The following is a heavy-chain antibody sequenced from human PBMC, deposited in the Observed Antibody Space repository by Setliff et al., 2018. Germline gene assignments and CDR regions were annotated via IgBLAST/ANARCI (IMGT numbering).Heavy chain of an antibody. V-gene: IGHV3-72*01. J-gene: IGHJ4*02. Sequence: GGSLRLSCATSGFIFSNYWMDWVRQAPGKGLEWIGRIRNKANIYNTEYAASVKGRFTISRDDSKNSLYLQMNSLKIEDTAVYYCARARDSSGYWDFDYWGQGTLVTVSS. CDR3: ARARDSSGYWDFDY. D-gene: IGHD3-22*01. CDR1: GFIFSNYW. CDR2: IRNKANIYNT.